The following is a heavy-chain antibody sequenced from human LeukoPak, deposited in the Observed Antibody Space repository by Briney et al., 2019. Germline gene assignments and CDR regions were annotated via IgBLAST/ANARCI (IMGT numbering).Heavy chain of an antibody. J-gene: IGHJ4*02. CDR2: IKPDGSVG. CDR3: TQNLVAAAGDH. Sequence: GXSXRLSCAASGFTFSSYWMTWVRPAPGKGLEWVANIKPDGSVGYYVDSVRGRFIISRDNAGNSLYLQMNSLRVEDTAVYYCTQNLVAAAGDHWGQGTLLIVSS. V-gene: IGHV3-7*01. D-gene: IGHD6-13*01. CDR1: GFTFSSYW.